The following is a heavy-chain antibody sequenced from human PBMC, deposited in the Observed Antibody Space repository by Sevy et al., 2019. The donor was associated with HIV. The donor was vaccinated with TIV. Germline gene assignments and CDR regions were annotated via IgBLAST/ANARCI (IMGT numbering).Heavy chain of an antibody. J-gene: IGHJ5*02. D-gene: IGHD3-22*01. V-gene: IGHV3-23*01. CDR1: GFTFSSYA. Sequence: GGSLRLSCAASGFTFSSYALSWVRQAPGKGLEWVSAISGSGGSTYYADSVKGRFTISRDNSKKTLYLQMNSLRAEDTAVYYCATRPTMILVVIPAWGQGTLVTVSS. CDR2: ISGSGGST. CDR3: ATRPTMILVVIPA.